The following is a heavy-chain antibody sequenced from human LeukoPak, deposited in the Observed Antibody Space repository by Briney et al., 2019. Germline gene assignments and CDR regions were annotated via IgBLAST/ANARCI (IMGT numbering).Heavy chain of an antibody. D-gene: IGHD1/OR15-1a*01. CDR3: ARARGTGPIDF. Sequence: PSETLSLTCAVYGGSFSGYFWTWIRQPPGKGLEWIGEINHSGSTNYNLSLKSRVTISADTSKNQFSLKVTSVTAADTAVYYCARARGTGPIDFWGQGTLVTVSS. CDR2: INHSGST. V-gene: IGHV4-34*01. J-gene: IGHJ4*02. CDR1: GGSFSGYF.